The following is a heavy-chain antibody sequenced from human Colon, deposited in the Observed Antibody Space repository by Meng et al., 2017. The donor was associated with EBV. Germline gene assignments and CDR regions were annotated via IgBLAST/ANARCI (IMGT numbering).Heavy chain of an antibody. J-gene: IGHJ4*02. CDR3: ARGPSRWLQFSFDY. D-gene: IGHD5-24*01. CDR2: IYYSGST. V-gene: IGHV4-31*03. CDR1: GGSISSGGYY. Sequence: QVRLQKSGQGLVKPSQTLSLTCTVSGGSISSGGYYWSWIRQHPGKGLEWIGYIYYSGSTYYNPSLKSRVTISIDTSKNQFSLKLSSVTAADTAVYYCARGPSRWLQFSFDYWGQGTLVTVSS.